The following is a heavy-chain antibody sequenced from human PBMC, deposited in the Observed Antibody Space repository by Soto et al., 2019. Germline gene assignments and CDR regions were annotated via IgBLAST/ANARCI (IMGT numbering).Heavy chain of an antibody. CDR2: VRHTGST. CDR1: GASIASDHW. Sequence: PSETLSVTCAVAGASIASDHWWTWIRQPPGKGLEWIAEVRHTGSTEYSPSLRSRVTISVDKSKNQFSLKVSSVTAADTAVYYCARETYGDYVGYFDPWGQGTLVTVSS. J-gene: IGHJ5*02. V-gene: IGHV4-4*02. CDR3: ARETYGDYVGYFDP. D-gene: IGHD4-17*01.